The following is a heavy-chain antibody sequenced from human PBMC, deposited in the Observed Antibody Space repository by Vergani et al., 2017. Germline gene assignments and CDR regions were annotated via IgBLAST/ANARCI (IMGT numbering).Heavy chain of an antibody. J-gene: IGHJ6*03. CDR2: INPSGGHT. CDR3: ARAGGEITINYYYYYMDV. Sequence: QVQVVQSGAEVKKSGASVKVSCKTSGYTFSNYYMHWVRQAPGQGLEWMGIINPSGGHTNYAQKFQGRVTMTRDTSTSTVYMELSSLRSEETAIYYCARAGGEITINYYYYYMDVWGKGTTVTVSS. V-gene: IGHV1-46*01. D-gene: IGHD3-3*01. CDR1: GYTFSNYY.